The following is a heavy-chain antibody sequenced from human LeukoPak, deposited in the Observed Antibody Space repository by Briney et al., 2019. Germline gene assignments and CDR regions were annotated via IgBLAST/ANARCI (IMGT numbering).Heavy chain of an antibody. CDR3: ARKGLTKPLSVAVDFDS. Sequence: SATLSLTCDVSGGSFSGYYRSWIRQPPGKGLEWIAEVDHSGGTNFNRSLKSRVTISVDTSKNHFSLKLSSVTAADTAVYYCARKGLTKPLSVAVDFDSWAQGTLVTVSS. J-gene: IGHJ4*02. D-gene: IGHD6-19*01. V-gene: IGHV4-34*01. CDR1: GGSFSGYY. CDR2: VDHSGGT.